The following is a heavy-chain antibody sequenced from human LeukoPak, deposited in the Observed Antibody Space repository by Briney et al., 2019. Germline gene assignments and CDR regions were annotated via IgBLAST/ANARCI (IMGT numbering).Heavy chain of an antibody. V-gene: IGHV3-23*01. CDR2: ISGSGGST. J-gene: IGHJ4*02. CDR1: GFTFGTYA. D-gene: IGHD6-13*01. CDR3: AKGGSQYSSSWFSTFDY. Sequence: GSLRLSCAASGFTFGTYAMSWVRQAPGKGLEWVSAISGSGGSTYYADSVKGRFTISRDNSKNALYLQINSLRAEDTAVYYCAKGGSQYSSSWFSTFDYWGQGTLVTVSS.